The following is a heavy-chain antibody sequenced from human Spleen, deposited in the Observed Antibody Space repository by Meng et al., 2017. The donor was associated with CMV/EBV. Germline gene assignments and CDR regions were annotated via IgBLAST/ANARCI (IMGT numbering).Heavy chain of an antibody. CDR2: IRYDGSNE. D-gene: IGHD3-3*01. J-gene: IGHJ4*02. V-gene: IGHV3-30*02. Sequence: GGSLRLSCAASGFTFSNYGIHWVRQAPDKGLEWVAFIRYDGSNEYYADSVKGRFTISRDTSRNTVFLQMDSLRAEDTAVYYCAKGWKWGNGYYASDYWGQGMLVTVSS. CDR3: AKGWKWGNGYYASDY. CDR1: GFTFSNYG.